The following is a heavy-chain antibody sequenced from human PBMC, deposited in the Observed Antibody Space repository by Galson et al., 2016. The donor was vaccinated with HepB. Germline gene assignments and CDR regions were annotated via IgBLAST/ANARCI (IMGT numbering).Heavy chain of an antibody. CDR3: ARRGGSTCLSRIRKSDYSHY. CDR2: TYPGDSNT. CDR1: GYSFTNYW. V-gene: IGHV5-51*01. Sequence: QSGAEVKEPGESLKISCKGSGYSFTNYWIGWVRQMPGKGLEWMGITYPGDSNTRYSPSFQGQVTISADKSISTAYLQWSSLKASDTAIYYCARRGGSTCLSRIRKSDYSHYWRQGTLVTVSS. D-gene: IGHD2-21*01. J-gene: IGHJ4*02.